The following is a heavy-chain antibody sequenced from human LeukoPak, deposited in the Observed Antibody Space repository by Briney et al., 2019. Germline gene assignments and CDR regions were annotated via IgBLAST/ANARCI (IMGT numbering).Heavy chain of an antibody. CDR1: GYTFTGYY. D-gene: IGHD2-2*01. Sequence: GASVKVSCKASGYTFTGYYMHWVRQAPGQGLEWMGWINPNSGGTNYAQKFQGRVTTTRDTSISTAYMELSRLRSDDTAVYYCARTRGYCSSTSCWLFDYWGQGTLVTVSS. CDR3: ARTRGYCSSTSCWLFDY. CDR2: INPNSGGT. J-gene: IGHJ4*02. V-gene: IGHV1-2*02.